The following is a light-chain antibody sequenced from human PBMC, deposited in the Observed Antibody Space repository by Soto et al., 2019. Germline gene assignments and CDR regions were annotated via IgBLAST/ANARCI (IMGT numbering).Light chain of an antibody. Sequence: QAVVTQPASVSGSPGQSITISCTGSNSDVGSYNLVSWYQQHPGKAPKVLIYEASKRPSGVSNRFSGSKSGNTASLTISGLQAEDEAGYFCCSYAGSNTVVFGGGTKLTVL. CDR3: CSYAGSNTVV. V-gene: IGLV2-23*01. CDR1: NSDVGSYNL. CDR2: EAS. J-gene: IGLJ2*01.